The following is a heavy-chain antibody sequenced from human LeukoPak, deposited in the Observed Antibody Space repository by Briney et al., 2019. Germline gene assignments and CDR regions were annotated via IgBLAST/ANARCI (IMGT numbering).Heavy chain of an antibody. D-gene: IGHD3-22*01. CDR1: GFTFSSYA. J-gene: IGHJ4*02. Sequence: GGSLRLSCAASGFTFSSYAMSWVRQAPGKGLEWVSAISGSGGSTYYADSVKGRFTISRDNSKNTLYLQMNSLRAEDTAVYYCAKDRTEYYYDSSGYSDYWGQGTLVTVSS. CDR3: AKDRTEYYYDSSGYSDY. V-gene: IGHV3-23*01. CDR2: ISGSGGST.